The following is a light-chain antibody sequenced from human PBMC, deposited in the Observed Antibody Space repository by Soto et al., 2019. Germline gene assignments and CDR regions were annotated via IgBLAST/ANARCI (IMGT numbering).Light chain of an antibody. CDR1: SRDVGGYNY. CDR2: EVS. CDR3: SSFAGNNNLV. Sequence: QSALTQPPSASGSPGQSVTISCPGTSRDVGGYNYVSWYQQHPGKAPKLMISEVSKRPAGVPDRFSGSKSGNTASLTVSGLQAEDDADYYCSSFAGNNNLVFGGGTKVTVL. V-gene: IGLV2-8*01. J-gene: IGLJ2*01.